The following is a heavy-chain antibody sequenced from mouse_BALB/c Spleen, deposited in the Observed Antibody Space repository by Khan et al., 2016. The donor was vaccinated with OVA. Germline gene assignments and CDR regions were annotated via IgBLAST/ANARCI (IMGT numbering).Heavy chain of an antibody. D-gene: IGHD1-3*01. J-gene: IGHJ3*01. V-gene: IGHV5-9*04. CDR1: GFTFSTYA. Sequence: VELVESGGDLVKPGGSLKLSCSASGFTFSTYAMSWVRQTPEKRLEWFATISSGGDNIFYPDSVKGRFTISRDNANNTQDIQRSSLKSEDTGMDYCARNNCGPFSYRGPGT. CDR2: ISSGGDNI. CDR3: ARNNCGPFSY.